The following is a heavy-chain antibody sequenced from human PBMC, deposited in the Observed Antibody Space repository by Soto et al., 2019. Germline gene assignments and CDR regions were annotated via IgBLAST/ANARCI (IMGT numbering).Heavy chain of an antibody. V-gene: IGHV3-53*01. CDR2: IYSGGST. Sequence: GGSLRLSCAASGFTVSSNYMSWVRQAPGKGLEWVSVIYSGGSTYYADSVTGRFTISRDNSKNTLYLQMNSLRAEDTAVYYCARARSSWSPDDYWGQGTLVTVSS. CDR3: ARARSSWSPDDY. CDR1: GFTVSSNY. J-gene: IGHJ4*02. D-gene: IGHD6-13*01.